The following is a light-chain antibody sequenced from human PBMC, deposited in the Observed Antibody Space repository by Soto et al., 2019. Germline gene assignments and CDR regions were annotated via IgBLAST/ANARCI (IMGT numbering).Light chain of an antibody. CDR1: QSVSSN. CDR2: GAS. Sequence: EIVMTQSPATLSVSPGERATLSCRASQSVSSNLAWYQQKPGQAPRLLIYGASTRATGIPARFSGSGSGTEFTLTISSLQSEDFVVYYCQQYNNWPRSITFGQGTRLEIK. V-gene: IGKV3-15*01. CDR3: QQYNNWPRSIT. J-gene: IGKJ5*01.